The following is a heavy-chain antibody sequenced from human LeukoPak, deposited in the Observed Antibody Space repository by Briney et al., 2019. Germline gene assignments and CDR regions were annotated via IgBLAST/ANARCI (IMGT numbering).Heavy chain of an antibody. CDR3: ARAGYCSSTSCYRYYYYYGMDV. J-gene: IGHJ6*02. CDR2: FDPEDGET. CDR1: GYTLTELS. D-gene: IGHD2-2*01. V-gene: IGHV1-24*01. Sequence: ASVKVSCKVSGYTLTELSMHWVRQAPGKGLEWMGGFDPEDGETIYAQKFQGRVTITADESTSTAYMELSSLRSEDTAVYYCARAGYCSSTSCYRYYYYYGMDVWGQGTTVTVSS.